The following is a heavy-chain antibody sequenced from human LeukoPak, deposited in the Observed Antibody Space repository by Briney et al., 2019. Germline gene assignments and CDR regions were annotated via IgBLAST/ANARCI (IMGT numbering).Heavy chain of an antibody. V-gene: IGHV3-21*01. D-gene: IGHD2/OR15-2a*01. Sequence: GGSLRLSCAASGFTFSSYSMNWVRQAPGEGLECVSSISSSSSYIYYADSVKGRFPISRDNAKNSLYLKMNSLRAEDTAVYYCARDSYYLPQNAYYFDYWGQGTLVTVSS. CDR1: GFTFSSYS. J-gene: IGHJ4*02. CDR2: ISSSSSYI. CDR3: ARDSYYLPQNAYYFDY.